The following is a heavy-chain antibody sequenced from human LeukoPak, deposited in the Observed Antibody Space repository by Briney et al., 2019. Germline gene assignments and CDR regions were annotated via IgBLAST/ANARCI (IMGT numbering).Heavy chain of an antibody. J-gene: IGHJ3*01. V-gene: IGHV4-59*08. Sequence: SETLSLTCTVSGGSISDYYWNWIRQPPGKGLEWIGHIYSSGSTNYNPSLKSRVTISVDTSMNLFSLRLTSVTAADTAVYYCVGAKQWLSFDLWGQGTMVTVSS. D-gene: IGHD3-22*01. CDR3: VGAKQWLSFDL. CDR1: GGSISDYY. CDR2: IYSSGST.